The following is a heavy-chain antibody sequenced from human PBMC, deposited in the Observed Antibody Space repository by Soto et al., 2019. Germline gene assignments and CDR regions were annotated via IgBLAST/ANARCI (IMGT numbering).Heavy chain of an antibody. CDR3: AGVYYGGDSVNNY. V-gene: IGHV3-30-3*01. J-gene: IGHJ4*02. CDR2: TSYDGSNK. CDR1: GLTFSSYA. Sequence: QEQLVESGGGVVQPGRSLRLSCAASGLTFSSYAMSWVRQAPGKGLEWVAATSYDGSNKYYVDSVKGRFTISRDNSKNTLDLQMNSLRAEDTAVSYCAGVYYGGDSVNNYWGQGTLVTFSS. D-gene: IGHD4-17*01.